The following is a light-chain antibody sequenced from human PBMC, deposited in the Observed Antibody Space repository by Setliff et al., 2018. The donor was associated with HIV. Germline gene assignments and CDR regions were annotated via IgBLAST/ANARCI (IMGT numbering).Light chain of an antibody. CDR3: TSYTNRHTYV. V-gene: IGLV2-8*01. CDR2: EVS. CDR1: SSDVGGYNY. Sequence: QSALTQPPSASGSPGQSVTISCTGTSSDVGGYNYVSWYQQHPGKAPKLMIYEVSKRPSGVPDRFSGSKSGNTASLTISGLQAEDEADYYCTSYTNRHTYVFGTGTKVTVL. J-gene: IGLJ1*01.